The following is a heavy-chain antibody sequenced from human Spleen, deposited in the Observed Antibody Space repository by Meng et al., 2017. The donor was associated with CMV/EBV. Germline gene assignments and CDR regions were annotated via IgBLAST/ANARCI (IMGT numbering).Heavy chain of an antibody. J-gene: IGHJ5*02. CDR3: ARRPLRHNNWFDP. CDR2: IYWNDDK. CDR1: GFSLSTSGVG. V-gene: IGHV2-5*01. Sequence: SGPTLVKPTQTLTLTCTFSGFSLSTSGVGVGWIRQPPGKALEWLALIYWNDDKRYSPSLKSRLTITKDTSKNHTMTNMDPVDTATYYCARRPLRHNNWFDPWGQGTLVTVSS.